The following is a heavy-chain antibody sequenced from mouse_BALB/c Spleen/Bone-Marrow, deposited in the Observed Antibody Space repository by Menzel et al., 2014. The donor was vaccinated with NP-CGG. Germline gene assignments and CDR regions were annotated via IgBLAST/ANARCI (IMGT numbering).Heavy chain of an antibody. Sequence: VQLQQSGAELVRPGASVTLSCKASGYTFTDYEMHWVKQTPVHGLEWIGAIDPETGGTAYNQKFKGKATLTADKSSSTAYIELRSLTSEDSAVYYCRAYYRYDGYAMDYWGQGTSVTVSS. V-gene: IGHV1-15*01. CDR2: IDPETGGT. CDR1: GYTFTDYE. D-gene: IGHD2-14*01. J-gene: IGHJ4*01. CDR3: RAYYRYDGYAMDY.